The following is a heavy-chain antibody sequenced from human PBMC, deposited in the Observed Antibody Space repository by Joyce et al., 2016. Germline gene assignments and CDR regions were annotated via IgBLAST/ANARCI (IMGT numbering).Heavy chain of an antibody. CDR1: GASVSSGGYS. D-gene: IGHD3-10*01. J-gene: IGHJ4*02. V-gene: IGHV4-30-2*01. CDR3: ASGFNFKGRSFFDY. CDR2: IYHNEST. Sequence: QLQLQEYGSGLVKPSQTLSLTCAFSGASVSSGGYSWSWIRQPPGKGLEWIGYIYHNESTHYNPSRKSRVTISVDRSNNQFSLKLASVTAADTAVYYCASGFNFKGRSFFDYWGQGALVTVSS.